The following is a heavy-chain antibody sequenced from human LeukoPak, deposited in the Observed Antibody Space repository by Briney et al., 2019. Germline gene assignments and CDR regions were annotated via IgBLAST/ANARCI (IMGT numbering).Heavy chain of an antibody. CDR3: ARVLGAYCSGGSCYSSWYFDL. D-gene: IGHD2-15*01. CDR2: IYYSGST. CDR1: GGSISSSY. J-gene: IGHJ2*01. V-gene: IGHV4-59*01. Sequence: SETLSLTRTVSGGSISSSYWSWIRQPPGKGLEWIGYIYYSGSTNYNPSLKSRVTISVDTSKNQFSLKLSSVTAADTAVYYCARVLGAYCSGGSCYSSWYFDLWGRGTLVTVSS.